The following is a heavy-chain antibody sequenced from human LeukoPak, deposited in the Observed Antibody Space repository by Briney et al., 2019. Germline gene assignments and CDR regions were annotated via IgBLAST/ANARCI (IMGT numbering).Heavy chain of an antibody. D-gene: IGHD4-11*01. CDR3: ARVKMGATVTTFHYYCMDV. J-gene: IGHJ6*03. V-gene: IGHV3-21*06. CDR1: GFTFSSHS. CDR2: ITSSSSHI. Sequence: PGGSLRLSCEASGFTFSSHSMDWVRQAPGKGLERVSSITSSSSHIYYADSVKGRFTISRDNAKNSVYLQMNSLRAEDTAVYYCARVKMGATVTTFHYYCMDVWGVGTTVTVSS.